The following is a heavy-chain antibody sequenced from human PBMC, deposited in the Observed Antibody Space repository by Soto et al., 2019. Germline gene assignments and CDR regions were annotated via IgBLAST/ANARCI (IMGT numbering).Heavy chain of an antibody. D-gene: IGHD3-10*01. CDR3: ARDRGGSFDY. J-gene: IGHJ4*02. CDR1: GFTFSSYA. CDR2: ISYDGSNK. Sequence: QVQLVESGGGVVKLGRSLRLSCAASGFTFSSYAMHWVRQAPGKGLEWVAVISYDGSNKYYADSVKGRFTISRDNSKNTLYLQMNSLRAEDTAVYYCARDRGGSFDYWGQGTLVTVSS. V-gene: IGHV3-30-3*01.